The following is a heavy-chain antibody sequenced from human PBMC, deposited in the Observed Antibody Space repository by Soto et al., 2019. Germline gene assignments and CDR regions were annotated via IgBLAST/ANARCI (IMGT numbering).Heavy chain of an antibody. D-gene: IGHD5-18*01. V-gene: IGHV1-46*01. J-gene: IGHJ6*02. CDR3: ARGRDTAMATKQLDV. CDR1: GYTFTSYY. Sequence: ASVKVSCKASGYTFTSYYMHWVRQAPGQGLGWMGIINPSGGSTSYAQKFQGRVTMTRDTSTSTVYMELSSLRSEDTAVYYCARGRDTAMATKQLDVWGQGTTVTVSS. CDR2: INPSGGST.